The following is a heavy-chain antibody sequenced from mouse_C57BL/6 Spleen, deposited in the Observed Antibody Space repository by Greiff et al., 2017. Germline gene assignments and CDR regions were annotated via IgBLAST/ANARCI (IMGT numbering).Heavy chain of an antibody. V-gene: IGHV5-9*01. CDR2: ISGGGGNT. J-gene: IGHJ2*01. CDR3: ARQRTGTSLFDY. D-gene: IGHD4-1*01. CDR1: GFTFSSYT. Sequence: EVQGVESGGGLVKPGGSLKLSCAASGFTFSSYTMSWVRQTPEKRLEWVATISGGGGNTYYPDSVKGRFTISRDNAKNTLYLQMSSLRSEDTALYYCARQRTGTSLFDYWGQGTTLTVSS.